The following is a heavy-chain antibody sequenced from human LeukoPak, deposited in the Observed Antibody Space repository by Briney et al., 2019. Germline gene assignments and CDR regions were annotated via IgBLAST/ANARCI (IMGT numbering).Heavy chain of an antibody. CDR2: IYYSGST. V-gene: IGHV4-59*01. Sequence: SETLSLTCTVSGGSISSYYWSWIRQPPGKGLEWIGYIYYSGSTNYNPSIKSRVTISVDTSKNQFSLKLSSVTAADTAVYYCARGYDFWSGYYTPHYYYYYMDVWGKGTTVTVSS. J-gene: IGHJ6*03. D-gene: IGHD3-3*01. CDR1: GGSISSYY. CDR3: ARGYDFWSGYYTPHYYYYYMDV.